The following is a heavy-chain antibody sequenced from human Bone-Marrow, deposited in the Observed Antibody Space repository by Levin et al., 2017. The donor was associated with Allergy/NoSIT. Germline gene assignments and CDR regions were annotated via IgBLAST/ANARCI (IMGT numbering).Heavy chain of an antibody. J-gene: IGHJ4*02. V-gene: IGHV3-15*07. Sequence: GGSLRLSCAASGFALSGDWMNWVRQAPGKGLEWVGRIKTTSEGGPTDYAAPVKGRFIISRDDSKNTLYLQMNSLRTDDTAIYYCTKDLSIETSDFWGQGTLVTVSS. CDR3: TKDLSIETSDF. CDR2: IKTTSEGGPT. D-gene: IGHD5-24*01. CDR1: GFALSGDW.